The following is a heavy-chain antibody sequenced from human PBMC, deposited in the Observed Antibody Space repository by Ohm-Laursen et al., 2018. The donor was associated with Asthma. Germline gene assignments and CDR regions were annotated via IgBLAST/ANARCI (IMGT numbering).Heavy chain of an antibody. CDR3: AGGGSGGSWSYYYYYGMDV. D-gene: IGHD2-15*01. CDR1: GGTFSSYA. V-gene: IGHV1-69*01. Sequence: SVKVSCKASGGTFSSYAISWVRQAPGQGLEWMGGIIPIFGTANYAQKFQGRVTITADESTSTAYMELSSLRSEDTAVYYCAGGGSGGSWSYYYYYGMDVWGQGTTVTVSS. CDR2: IIPIFGTA. J-gene: IGHJ6*02.